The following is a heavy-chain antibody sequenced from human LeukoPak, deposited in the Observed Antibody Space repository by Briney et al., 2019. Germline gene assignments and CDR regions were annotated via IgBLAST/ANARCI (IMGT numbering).Heavy chain of an antibody. J-gene: IGHJ4*02. CDR2: IKEDGSEK. Sequence: PGGSLRLSCAASGFMFSSYWMSWVRQAPEKGLEWVANIKEDGSEKYYVDSVKGRFTISRDNAKNSLYLQMNSLRAEDTAIYYCTRVGYIDEGIDYWGQGTLVTVSS. CDR3: TRVGYIDEGIDY. D-gene: IGHD5-24*01. CDR1: GFMFSSYW. V-gene: IGHV3-7*04.